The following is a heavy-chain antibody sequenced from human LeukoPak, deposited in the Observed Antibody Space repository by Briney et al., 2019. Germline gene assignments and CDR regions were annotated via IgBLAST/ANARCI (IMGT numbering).Heavy chain of an antibody. J-gene: IGHJ5*02. V-gene: IGHV1-18*01. CDR3: AREVYSSRGGNWFDP. D-gene: IGHD6-13*01. CDR1: GYTFTSYG. Sequence: ASMKVPCKASGYTFTSYGISWVRQAPGQGLEWMGWISAYNGNTNYAQKLQGRVTMTTDTSTSTAYMELRSLRSDDTAVYYCAREVYSSRGGNWFDPWGQGTLVTVSS. CDR2: ISAYNGNT.